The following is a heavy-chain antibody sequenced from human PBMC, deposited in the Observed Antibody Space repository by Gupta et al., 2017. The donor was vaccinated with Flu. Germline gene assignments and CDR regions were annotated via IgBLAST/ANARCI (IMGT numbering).Heavy chain of an antibody. CDR2: SSSYI. D-gene: IGHD3-22*01. CDR3: AIMYYYDSSGYYQTDY. V-gene: IGHV3-21*01. Sequence: SSSYIYYADSVKGRFTISRDNAKNSLYLQMNSLRAEDKAVYYCAIMYYYDSSGYYQTDYWGQGTLVTVSS. J-gene: IGHJ4*02.